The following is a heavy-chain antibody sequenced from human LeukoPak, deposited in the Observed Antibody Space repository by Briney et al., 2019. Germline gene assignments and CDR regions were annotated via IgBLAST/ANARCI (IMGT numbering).Heavy chain of an antibody. CDR1: GGSISSGGYS. Sequence: SETLSLTCAVSGGSISSGGYSWSRIRQPPGKGLEWIGSIYHSESTYHNPSLNSRVTMSVDTSKKQFSLKLSSVTAADTAVYYCARLSSSWYQDWYFDLWGRGTLVTVSS. D-gene: IGHD6-13*01. J-gene: IGHJ2*01. CDR2: IYHSEST. V-gene: IGHV4-39*07. CDR3: ARLSSSWYQDWYFDL.